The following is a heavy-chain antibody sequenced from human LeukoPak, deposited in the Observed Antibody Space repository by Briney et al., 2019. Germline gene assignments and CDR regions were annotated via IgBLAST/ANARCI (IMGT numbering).Heavy chain of an antibody. CDR2: ISGSGGST. CDR3: AKAPRNYYGSGSYYPI. J-gene: IGHJ4*02. CDR1: GFTFSSYA. V-gene: IGHV3-23*01. Sequence: GGSLRLSCAASGFTFSSYAMSWVRQAPGKGLEWVSAISGSGGSTYYADSVKGRFTISRDNSKNTLYLQKNSLRAEDTAVYYCAKAPRNYYGSGSYYPIWGQGTLVTVSS. D-gene: IGHD3-10*01.